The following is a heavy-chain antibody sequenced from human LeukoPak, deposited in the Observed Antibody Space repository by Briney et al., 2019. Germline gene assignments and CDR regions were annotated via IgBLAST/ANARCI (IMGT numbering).Heavy chain of an antibody. CDR3: ARRHRTYTYGYGPTYYYYYMDV. J-gene: IGHJ6*03. V-gene: IGHV5-51*01. Sequence: GEXLKISFKGFGYGFTSYWIGWVRPRPGKGLEWMGIIYPGDSDTRYRPAFQGQVTISDEESISTAYLQWSSLKASDSAMYYCARRHRTYTYGYGPTYYYYYMDVWGKGTTVTVSS. CDR2: IYPGDSDT. CDR1: GYGFTSYW. D-gene: IGHD5-18*01.